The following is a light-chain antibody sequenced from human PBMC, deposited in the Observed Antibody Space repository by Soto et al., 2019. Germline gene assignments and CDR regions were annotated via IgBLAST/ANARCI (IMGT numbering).Light chain of an antibody. CDR1: SSNIGSKY. CDR3: AAWDDSLSGVV. CDR2: RDN. J-gene: IGLJ2*01. Sequence: QPVLTQPPSASGTPGQRVTISCSGSSSNIGSKYVYWYQQLPGTAPKLLMYRDNQRSSGVPDRFSGSKSGTSASLAISGLRSDDEADYYCAAWDDSLSGVVFGGGTKVTVL. V-gene: IGLV1-47*01.